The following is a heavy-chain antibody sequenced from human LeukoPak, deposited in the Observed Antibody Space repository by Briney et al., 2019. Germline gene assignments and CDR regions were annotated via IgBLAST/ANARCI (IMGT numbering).Heavy chain of an antibody. CDR2: VDSRGVTT. V-gene: IGHV3-23*01. D-gene: IGHD2-21*02. CDR1: GFTFSIHA. CDR3: AKMDGMGVTDNPDY. J-gene: IGHJ4*02. Sequence: GGSLRPSCAASGFTFSIHAMTWVRQAPGKGLEWVSGVDSRGVTTEYADSVKGRFTISRDNPKNTLYLQMHSLRAEDTALYYCAKMDGMGVTDNPDYWGQGTLVIVSS.